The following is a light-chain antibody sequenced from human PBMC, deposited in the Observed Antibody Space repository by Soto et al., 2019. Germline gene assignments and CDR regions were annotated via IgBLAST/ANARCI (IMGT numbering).Light chain of an antibody. CDR1: ISDGY. CDR2: DVS. J-gene: IGLJ1*01. Sequence: QSVLTQPASVSGSPGQSITISCTGTISDGYVSWYQQHPGKAPKLMIYDVSNRPSGVSSRFSCSKSGTTASLTISGLQAEDEADYYCSSYTSSSTLYVFGTGTKVTVL. V-gene: IGLV2-14*03. CDR3: SSYTSSSTLYV.